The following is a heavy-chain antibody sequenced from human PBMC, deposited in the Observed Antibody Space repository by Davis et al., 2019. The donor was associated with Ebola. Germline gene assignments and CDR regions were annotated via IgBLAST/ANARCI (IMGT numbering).Heavy chain of an antibody. J-gene: IGHJ4*02. CDR3: ARDLDVWELLGAFDY. CDR1: GGSFSGYY. CDR2: INHSGST. D-gene: IGHD1-26*01. V-gene: IGHV4-34*01. Sequence: MPGGSLRLSCAVYGGSFSGYYWGWIRQPPGKGLEWIGEINHSGSTNYNPSLKSRVTISVDTSKNQFSLKLSSVTAADTAVYYCARDLDVWELLGAFDYWGQGTLVTVSS.